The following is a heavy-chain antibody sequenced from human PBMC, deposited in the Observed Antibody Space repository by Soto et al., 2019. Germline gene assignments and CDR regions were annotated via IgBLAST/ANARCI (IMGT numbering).Heavy chain of an antibody. CDR1: GFTFSSGSYA. CDR2: LSDST. Sequence: EVQLLESGGGFIQPGGSLTLSCAASGFTFSSGSYAMSWVRQAPGKGLEWVSTLSDSTYYADSVQGRFTISGDNSKNTLYLQMNTLRAEDTAVYYCASSLGPGSHYFGYGCQGTLVTVSS. CDR3: ASSLGPGSHYFGY. D-gene: IGHD3-16*01. V-gene: IGHV3-23*01. J-gene: IGHJ4*02.